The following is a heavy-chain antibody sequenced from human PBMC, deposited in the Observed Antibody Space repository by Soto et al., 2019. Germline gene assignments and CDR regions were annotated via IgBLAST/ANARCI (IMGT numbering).Heavy chain of an antibody. CDR3: ASHSIAAAGSDY. V-gene: IGHV4-59*08. CDR1: GGSISSFY. J-gene: IGHJ4*02. CDR2: IYYSGST. Sequence: AWETLSLTCIVSGGSISSFYWSWIRQPPGKGLEWIGYIYYSGSTYYNPSLKSRVTISVDTSKNQFSLKLSSVTAADTAVYYCASHSIAAAGSDYWGQGTLVTVSS. D-gene: IGHD6-13*01.